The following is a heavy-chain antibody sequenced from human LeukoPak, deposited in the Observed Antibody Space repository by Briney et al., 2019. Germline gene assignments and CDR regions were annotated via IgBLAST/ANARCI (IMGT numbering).Heavy chain of an antibody. J-gene: IGHJ6*02. CDR1: GGSISTYY. CDR2: VYYNDNT. CDR3: ARGFFEFLPKGYYYGMDV. Sequence: SETLSLTCTVSGGSISTYYWSWLRQPPGKGLQWIGYVYYNDNTKYNPSLWSRVTMSVDTSKNQFSLKMTSVTAADTAVYFCARGFFEFLPKGYYYGMDVWGQGTTVTVSS. V-gene: IGHV4-59*01. D-gene: IGHD3-10*01.